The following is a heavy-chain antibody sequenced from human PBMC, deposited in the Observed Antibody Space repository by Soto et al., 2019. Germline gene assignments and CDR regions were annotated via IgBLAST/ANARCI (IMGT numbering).Heavy chain of an antibody. V-gene: IGHV3-74*01. Sequence: EVKLVESGGGLVQPGGSLRLSCEASGFTFSNYWMYWVRQAPGQGLVWVSRINNDGSVSSYADSVKGRLTISRDNVKNTLYLQMNSLRVEDTAVYYCARGDCVGGSCYSLAGSFYYYMDVWGKGTTVTVFS. CDR2: INNDGSVS. J-gene: IGHJ6*03. CDR1: GFTFSNYW. D-gene: IGHD2-15*01. CDR3: ARGDCVGGSCYSLAGSFYYYMDV.